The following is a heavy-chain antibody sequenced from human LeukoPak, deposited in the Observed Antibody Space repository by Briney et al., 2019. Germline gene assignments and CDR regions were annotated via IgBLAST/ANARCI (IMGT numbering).Heavy chain of an antibody. CDR1: GYTFTSYD. Sequence: ASVKVSCRASGYTFTSYDINWVRQATGQGLEWMGWMNPNSGNTGYAQKFQGRVTMTRNTSISTAYMELSSLRSEDTAVYYCARAGDSSGYYRVANYFDYWGQGTLVTVSS. CDR2: MNPNSGNT. J-gene: IGHJ4*02. CDR3: ARAGDSSGYYRVANYFDY. V-gene: IGHV1-8*01. D-gene: IGHD3-22*01.